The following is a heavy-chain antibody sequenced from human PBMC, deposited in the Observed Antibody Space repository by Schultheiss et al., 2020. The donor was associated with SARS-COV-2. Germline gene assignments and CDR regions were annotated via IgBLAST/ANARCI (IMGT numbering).Heavy chain of an antibody. CDR1: GFTFSSYS. Sequence: GGSLRLSCAASGFTFSSYSMNWFRQAPGKVLECVSSISSSSSHIYYADSVKGRFTISRDSSKNTLYLHMNSLRAEDTAVYYCARDRDGGSCFSDWGQGTLVTVSS. CDR2: ISSSSSHI. CDR3: ARDRDGGSCFSD. V-gene: IGHV3-21*01. D-gene: IGHD2-15*01. J-gene: IGHJ4*02.